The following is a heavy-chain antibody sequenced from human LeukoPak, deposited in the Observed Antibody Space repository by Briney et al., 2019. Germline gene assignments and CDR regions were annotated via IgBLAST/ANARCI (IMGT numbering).Heavy chain of an antibody. CDR1: GFTFSSSA. V-gene: IGHV3-7*01. CDR2: IKQDGSEK. D-gene: IGHD3-10*01. Sequence: PGGSLRLSCAASGFTFSSSALSWVRQAPGKGLEWVANIKQDGSEKYYVDSVKGRFTISRDNAKNSLYLQMNSLRAEDTAVYYCARERTPYYYFPVDYWGQGTLVTASS. CDR3: ARERTPYYYFPVDY. J-gene: IGHJ4*02.